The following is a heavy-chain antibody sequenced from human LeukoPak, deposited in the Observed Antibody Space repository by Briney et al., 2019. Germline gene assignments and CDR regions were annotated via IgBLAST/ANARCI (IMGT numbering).Heavy chain of an antibody. CDR1: GGSVSSGSYY. CDR3: ARDRFWSGADYFDY. V-gene: IGHV4-61*01. CDR2: IYYSGST. D-gene: IGHD3-3*01. Sequence: SETLSLTCTVSGGSVSSGSYYWSWIRQPPGKGLEWIGYIYYSGSTNYNPSLKSRVTISVDTSKNQFSLKLSSVTAADTAVYYCARDRFWSGADYFDYWGQGTLVTVSS. J-gene: IGHJ4*02.